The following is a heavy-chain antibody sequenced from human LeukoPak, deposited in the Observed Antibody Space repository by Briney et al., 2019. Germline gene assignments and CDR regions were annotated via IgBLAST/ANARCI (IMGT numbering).Heavy chain of an antibody. D-gene: IGHD6-13*01. Sequence: SSQTLSLTCTVSGGSISSRGYYWSWIRQHPGKGLEWIGFIYHSGTTYYNPSLKSRATISVDTSKNHFSLKLISVTDADTAMYYCARGTGGAAAADFDPWGQGTLVTVSS. CDR1: GGSISSRGYY. V-gene: IGHV4-31*03. CDR2: IYHSGTT. J-gene: IGHJ5*02. CDR3: ARGTGGAAAADFDP.